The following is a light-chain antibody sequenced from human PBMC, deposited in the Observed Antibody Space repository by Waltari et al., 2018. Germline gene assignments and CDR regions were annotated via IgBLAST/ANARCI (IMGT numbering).Light chain of an antibody. CDR3: QAWDTRGAWV. V-gene: IGLV3-1*01. Sequence: DLTQSPSVSVSPGQTVSITCSGDKLGNRKACWYQQKPGQSPTLLIFDNYKGPSGIPERLSCSHYVNTATLTITGTQARDDGDYYSQAWDTRGAWVFGGGTKLTVL. CDR1: KLGNRK. J-gene: IGLJ3*02. CDR2: DNY.